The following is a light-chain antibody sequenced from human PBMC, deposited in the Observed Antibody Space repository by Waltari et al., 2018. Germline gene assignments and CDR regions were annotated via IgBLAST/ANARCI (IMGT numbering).Light chain of an antibody. CDR1: RNIDSRY. J-gene: IGKJ1*01. CDR2: DTS. Sequence: IVLTQSPGSLSLSPGETATLSCRASRNIDSRYLAWFHQKPGQAPRLLIYDTSNRAAGIPDRVSVSGSGTDFSLTISGLAPEDCAVYYCHHYADSLWTFGQGTKVEIK. V-gene: IGKV3-20*01. CDR3: HHYADSLWT.